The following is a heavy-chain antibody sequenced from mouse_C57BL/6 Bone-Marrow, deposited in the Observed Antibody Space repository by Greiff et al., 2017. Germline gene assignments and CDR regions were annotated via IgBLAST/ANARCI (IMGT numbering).Heavy chain of an antibody. Sequence: EVMLVESGGGLVKPGGSLKLSCAASGFTFSSYTMSWVRQTPEKGLEWVATIRGGGGNTYYPDTVKGRFTISRDNATNTPYLHMSSLSSEDTAFSYCDREGRLRDYYAMDYWGQGTSVTVSS. J-gene: IGHJ4*01. CDR3: DREGRLRDYYAMDY. CDR2: IRGGGGNT. D-gene: IGHD2-4*01. CDR1: GFTFSSYT. V-gene: IGHV5-9*01.